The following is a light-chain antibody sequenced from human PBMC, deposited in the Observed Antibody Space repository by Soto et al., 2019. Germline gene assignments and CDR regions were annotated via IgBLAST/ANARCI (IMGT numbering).Light chain of an antibody. Sequence: QSALTQPPSVSGSPGQSIAISCTGTTSDVGGYNYVSWYQQHPGKVPKLMTYDVSNRPSGVPNRFSGSKSGNTASLTISGLKAEDGADYYCVSKQSTISYAFGTGTKSPS. J-gene: IGLJ1*01. CDR2: DVS. CDR1: TSDVGGYNY. CDR3: VSKQSTISYA. V-gene: IGLV2-14*03.